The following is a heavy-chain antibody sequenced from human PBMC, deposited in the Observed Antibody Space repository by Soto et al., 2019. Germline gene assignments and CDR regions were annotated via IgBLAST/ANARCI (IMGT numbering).Heavy chain of an antibody. CDR2: INPNSGGT. Sequence: ASVKVSCKASGYTFTGYYMHWVRQAPGQGLEWMGWINPNSGGTNYAQKFQGWVTMTRDTSISTAYMELSRLRSDDTAVYYCARGELHYYGSGSPYYYGMDVWGQGTTVTVSS. V-gene: IGHV1-2*04. CDR3: ARGELHYYGSGSPYYYGMDV. CDR1: GYTFTGYY. D-gene: IGHD3-10*01. J-gene: IGHJ6*02.